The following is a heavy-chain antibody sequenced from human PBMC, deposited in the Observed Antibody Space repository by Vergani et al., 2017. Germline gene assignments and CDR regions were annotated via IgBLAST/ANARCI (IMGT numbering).Heavy chain of an antibody. CDR1: GYTFTSYY. CDR2: INPSGGST. V-gene: IGHV1-46*03. J-gene: IGHJ6*03. CDR3: ARAYCSSSSCPSYYMDV. D-gene: IGHD2-2*01. Sequence: QVQLVQSGAEVKKPGASVKVSCKASGYTFTSYYMNWVRQAPGQGLEWMGIINPSGGSTTYAQKFQGRVTMTSDTSTSTVYMELSSLRSEDTAVYYCARAYCSSSSCPSYYMDVWGKGTTVTVSS.